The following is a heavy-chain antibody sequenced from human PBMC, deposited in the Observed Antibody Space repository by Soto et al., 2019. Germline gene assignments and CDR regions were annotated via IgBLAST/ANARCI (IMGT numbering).Heavy chain of an antibody. CDR1: GYTFTGYY. CDR3: AIFTVGDTEDDWFDP. V-gene: IGHV1-2*02. J-gene: IGHJ5*02. D-gene: IGHD1-26*01. CDR2: INPNRGGT. Sequence: VQLVQSGAEVKKPGASVKVSCKASGYTFTGYYMHWVRQAPGQGLEWMGWINPNRGGTNYAQKFQGRVTMTRDTYISTAYMELSRLRSDDTAVYYCAIFTVGDTEDDWFDPWGQGTLVIVSS.